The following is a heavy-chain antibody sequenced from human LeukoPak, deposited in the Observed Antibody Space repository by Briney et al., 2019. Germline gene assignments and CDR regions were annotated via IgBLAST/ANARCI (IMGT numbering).Heavy chain of an antibody. Sequence: AGGSLRLSCAASGFTFSSYGMHWVPQALGKGLEWVAVIWYDGSNKYYADSVKGRFTISRDDAKNSLFLQMNSLRTEDTALYYCARASYYYDTTGLGAVDIWGQGTMVTVSS. J-gene: IGHJ3*02. V-gene: IGHV3-33*01. D-gene: IGHD3-22*01. CDR1: GFTFSSYG. CDR3: ARASYYYDTTGLGAVDI. CDR2: IWYDGSNK.